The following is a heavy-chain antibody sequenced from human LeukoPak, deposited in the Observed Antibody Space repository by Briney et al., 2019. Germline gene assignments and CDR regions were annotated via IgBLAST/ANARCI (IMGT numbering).Heavy chain of an antibody. J-gene: IGHJ3*02. CDR3: ARRNGGLDAFDI. CDR2: INHSGST. CDR1: GGSFSGYC. D-gene: IGHD4-23*01. V-gene: IGHV4-34*01. Sequence: SETLSLTCTVYGGSFSGYCWSWIRQPPGKGLEWVGEINHSGSTNYNPSLKSRVTISVDTSKNQFSLKLTSVTAADTAVYYCARRNGGLDAFDIWGQGTMVTVSS.